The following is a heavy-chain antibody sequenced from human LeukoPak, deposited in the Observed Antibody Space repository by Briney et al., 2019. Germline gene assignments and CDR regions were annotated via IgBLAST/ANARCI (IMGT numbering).Heavy chain of an antibody. D-gene: IGHD1-26*01. Sequence: PGGSLRLSYAASGFTFDDYGMSWVRQAPGKGLEWVSGINWNGGSTGYADSVKGRFTISRDNAKNSLYLQMNSLRAEDTALYYCARDHKEWDLLFHYFDYWGQGTLVTVSS. V-gene: IGHV3-20*03. CDR2: INWNGGST. CDR3: ARDHKEWDLLFHYFDY. CDR1: GFTFDDYG. J-gene: IGHJ4*02.